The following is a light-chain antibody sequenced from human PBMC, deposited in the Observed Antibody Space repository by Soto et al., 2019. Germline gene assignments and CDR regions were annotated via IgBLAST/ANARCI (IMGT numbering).Light chain of an antibody. V-gene: IGLV1-51*01. CDR3: GTWDSSMSDGL. CDR1: SSDIGSNY. Sequence: QSVLTQPPTVSAAPGQRITISCSGGSSDIGSNYVYWYQQFPGTAPKLLIYDNSLRPSGIPDRFSGSKSGTSATLAITGRQTGDEADYYCGTWDSSMSDGLFGGGTKLTVL. CDR2: DNS. J-gene: IGLJ2*01.